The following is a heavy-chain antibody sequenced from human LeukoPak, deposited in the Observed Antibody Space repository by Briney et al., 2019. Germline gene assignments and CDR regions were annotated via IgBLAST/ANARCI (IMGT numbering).Heavy chain of an antibody. CDR3: ARDGYSYGSYYYYYMDV. D-gene: IGHD5-18*01. V-gene: IGHV4-34*01. CDR2: INHSGST. Sequence: PSETLSLTCTVSGGSISSYYWSWIRQPPGKGLEWIGEINHSGSTNYNPSLKSRVTISVGTSKNQFSLKLSSVTAADTAVYYCARDGYSYGSYYYYYMDVWGKGTTVTVSS. CDR1: GGSISSYY. J-gene: IGHJ6*03.